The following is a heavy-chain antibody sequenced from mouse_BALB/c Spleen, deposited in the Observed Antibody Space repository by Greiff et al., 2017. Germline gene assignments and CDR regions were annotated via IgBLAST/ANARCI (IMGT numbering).Heavy chain of an antibody. J-gene: IGHJ3*01. CDR2: INPSNGGT. CDR1: GYTFTSYY. CDR3: TRSDWDAFAY. Sequence: VQLQQSGAELVKPGASVKLSCKASGYTFTSYYMYWVKQRPGQGLEWIGEINPSNGGTNFNEKFKSKATLTVDKSSSTAYMQLSSLTSEDSAVYYCTRSDWDAFAYWGQGTLVTVSA. D-gene: IGHD4-1*01. V-gene: IGHV1S81*02.